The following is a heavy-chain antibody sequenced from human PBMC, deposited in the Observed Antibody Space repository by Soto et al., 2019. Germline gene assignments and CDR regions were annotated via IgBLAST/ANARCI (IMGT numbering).Heavy chain of an antibody. D-gene: IGHD2-15*01. Sequence: QITLKESGPTLVKPTQPLPLTCTFSGFSLSTSGEGVAWIRQPPGKALEWLALIYWDDDKRLSPALEKRLTITKDTTKNKVVMTRADMDPVDTATYYCAHRRALSGGTGFDPWGQGTLVTVSS. CDR3: AHRRALSGGTGFDP. CDR1: GFSLSTSGEG. CDR2: IYWDDDK. J-gene: IGHJ5*02. V-gene: IGHV2-5*02.